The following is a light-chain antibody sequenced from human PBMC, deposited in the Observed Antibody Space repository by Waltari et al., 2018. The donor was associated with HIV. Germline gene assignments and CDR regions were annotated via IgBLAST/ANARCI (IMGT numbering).Light chain of an antibody. V-gene: IGLV1-44*01. Sequence: QSVLTQPPSASGTPEQRVTISFSGTTSKIRRNAVSWFQQFPVTAPKVLIYGKKQRPSGVPDGFSGSKSGTSASPAISGLQSEDEADYYCASWDDILNGPVFGGGTKLTVV. J-gene: IGLJ2*01. CDR1: TSKIRRNA. CDR2: GKK. CDR3: ASWDDILNGPV.